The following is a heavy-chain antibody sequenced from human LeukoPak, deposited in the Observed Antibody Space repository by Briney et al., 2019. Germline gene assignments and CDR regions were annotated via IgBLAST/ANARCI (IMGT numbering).Heavy chain of an antibody. D-gene: IGHD5-18*01. CDR3: ARDPRRGYSYGLIFDY. J-gene: IGHJ4*02. Sequence: GGSLRLSCAASGFTFSDYYMSWIRQAPGKGLEWVSYISSSGSTIYYADSVKGRFTISRDNAKNSLYLQMNSLRAEDTAVYYCARDPRRGYSYGLIFDYWGQGTLVTVSS. V-gene: IGHV3-11*01. CDR2: ISSSGSTI. CDR1: GFTFSDYY.